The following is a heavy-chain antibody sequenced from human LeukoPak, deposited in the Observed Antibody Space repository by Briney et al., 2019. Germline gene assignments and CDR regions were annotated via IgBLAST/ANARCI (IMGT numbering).Heavy chain of an antibody. J-gene: IGHJ4*02. D-gene: IGHD6-6*01. CDR1: GYSISSTYY. V-gene: IGHV4-38-2*02. CDR3: ATWTVAARADDN. CDR2: IYHSGST. Sequence: SETLSLTCTVSGYSISSTYYWGWIRQPPGKGLEWIGSIYHSGSTCYNPSLKSRVTISVDTSKNQVSLQLSSVTAADTAVYYCATWTVAARADDNWGQGTLVTVSS.